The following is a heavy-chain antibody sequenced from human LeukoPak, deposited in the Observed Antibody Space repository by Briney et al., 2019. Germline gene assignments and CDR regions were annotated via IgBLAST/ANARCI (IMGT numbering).Heavy chain of an antibody. V-gene: IGHV1-18*04. Sequence: ASVKVSCKASGYTFTNYGISWVRQAPGQGLEWMGWISAYNGNTNYTQKLQGRVTMTTDTSTSTAYMGLRSLRSDDTAVYYCARPAMAYWYFDLWGRGTLVTVSS. D-gene: IGHD5-18*01. CDR1: GYTFTNYG. CDR2: ISAYNGNT. J-gene: IGHJ2*01. CDR3: ARPAMAYWYFDL.